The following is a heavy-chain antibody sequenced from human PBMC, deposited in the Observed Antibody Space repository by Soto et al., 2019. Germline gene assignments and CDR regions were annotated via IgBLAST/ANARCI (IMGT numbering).Heavy chain of an antibody. CDR2: IIPIFGTT. CDR1: GGSFTYT. V-gene: IGHV1-69*01. J-gene: IGHJ6*02. D-gene: IGHD5-18*01. Sequence: QMHLVQSGAEVKEPGSSVKVSCKASGGSFTYTLSWGRQAPGQGLEWMGGIIPIFGTTNYAQKFQGRPTITAAESTKTAYMELTNLRSDDTAVYYCARLHSHGTFGMDVWGQGTTVSVSS. CDR3: ARLHSHGTFGMDV.